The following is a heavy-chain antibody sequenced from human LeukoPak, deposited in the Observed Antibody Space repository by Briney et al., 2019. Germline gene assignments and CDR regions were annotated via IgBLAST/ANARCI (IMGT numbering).Heavy chain of an antibody. CDR1: GGSISSGGYY. D-gene: IGHD3-3*01. V-gene: IGHV4-31*03. CDR2: IYYSGST. CDR3: ARVTGPYDFWSADPTGYMDV. Sequence: SETLSLTCTVSGGSISSGGYYWSWIRQHPGKGLEWIGYIYYSGSTYYNPSLKSRVTISVDTSKNQFSLKLSSVTAADTAVYYCARVTGPYDFWSADPTGYMDVWGKGTTVTASS. J-gene: IGHJ6*03.